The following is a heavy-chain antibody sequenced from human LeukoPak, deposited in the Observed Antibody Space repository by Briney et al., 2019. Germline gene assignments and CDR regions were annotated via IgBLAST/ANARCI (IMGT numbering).Heavy chain of an antibody. CDR3: ARGGRIAAAAIWYFDL. D-gene: IGHD6-13*01. CDR1: GGSISSSSYY. CDR2: IYYSGNT. Sequence: SETLSLTCTVSGGSISSSSYYWGWIRQPPGKGLEWIGSIYYSGNTYYNPSLKSRVAISVDTSKNQFSLQLNSVTPEDTAVYYCARGGRIAAAAIWYFDLWGRGTLVTVSS. V-gene: IGHV4-39*01. J-gene: IGHJ2*01.